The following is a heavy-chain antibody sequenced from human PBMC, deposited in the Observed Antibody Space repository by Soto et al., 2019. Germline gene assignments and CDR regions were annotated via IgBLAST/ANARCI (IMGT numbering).Heavy chain of an antibody. CDR1: GGSFSGYY. D-gene: IGHD6-6*01. V-gene: IGHV4-34*01. Sequence: SETLSLTCAVYGGSFSGYYWSWIRQPPGKGLEWIGEINHSGSTNYNPSLKSRVTISVDTSKNQFSLKLSSVTAADTAVYYCARAPIASRRGNWFDPWGQGTLVTVS. CDR3: ARAPIASRRGNWFDP. CDR2: INHSGST. J-gene: IGHJ5*02.